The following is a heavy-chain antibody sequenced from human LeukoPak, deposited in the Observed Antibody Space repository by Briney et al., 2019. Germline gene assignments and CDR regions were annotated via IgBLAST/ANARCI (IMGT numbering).Heavy chain of an antibody. V-gene: IGHV3-21*04. Sequence: PGGSLRLSCAASGFTFSTYSMTWVRQAPGKGLEWVSSISSSSNYIYHAGSVKGRFTISRDNSKNSLYLQMNSLRTEDTALYYCAKDIGADYYYDSSGYFIWGQGTMVTVSS. CDR2: ISSSSNYI. D-gene: IGHD3-22*01. CDR1: GFTFSTYS. CDR3: AKDIGADYYYDSSGYFI. J-gene: IGHJ3*02.